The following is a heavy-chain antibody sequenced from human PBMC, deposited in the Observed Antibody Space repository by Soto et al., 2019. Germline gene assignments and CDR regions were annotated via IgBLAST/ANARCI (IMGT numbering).Heavy chain of an antibody. CDR1: GYSFITYW. CDR2: TYLGDSET. D-gene: IGHD1-20*01. Sequence: GESLKISCTGSGYSFITYWIGWVRQRPGKGLEWMAVTYLGDSETRYSPSFLGQVTIPADRSINTAYLQWSSLKASDTAIYFCARAPNNVNWFPEAFDIWGQGTMVTVSS. J-gene: IGHJ3*02. CDR3: ARAPNNVNWFPEAFDI. V-gene: IGHV5-51*01.